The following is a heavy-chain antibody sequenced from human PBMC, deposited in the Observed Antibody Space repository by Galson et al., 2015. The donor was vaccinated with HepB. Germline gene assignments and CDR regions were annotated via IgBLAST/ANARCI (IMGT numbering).Heavy chain of an antibody. J-gene: IGHJ6*04. Sequence: ETLSLTCTVSGDSVTGYYWGWIRQPPGKGLDWNGSVDDTGTTIYNPSLRTRVTVPVDTSKNQFSLRLMSVTAADTAVYFCVRELGGSSPHFKYGMDVWGKGTTVTVSS. CDR3: VRELGGSSPHFKYGMDV. CDR1: GDSVTGYY. D-gene: IGHD3-10*01. V-gene: IGHV4-59*02. CDR2: VDDTGTT.